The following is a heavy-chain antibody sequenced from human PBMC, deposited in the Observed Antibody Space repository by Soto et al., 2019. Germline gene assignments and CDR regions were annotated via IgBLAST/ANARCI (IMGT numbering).Heavy chain of an antibody. CDR2: IYWDDDK. CDR3: AHRQGGNRYGRSYFDY. Sequence: QITLKESGPPLVKPTQTLTLTCTFSGFSLSTSGVGVGWIRQPPGKALEWLALIYWDDDKRYSPSLKSRLTIPNDTSKNPVVLTMTNMDPVDTATYYCAHRQGGNRYGRSYFDYWGQGTLVTVSS. V-gene: IGHV2-5*02. D-gene: IGHD5-18*01. J-gene: IGHJ4*02. CDR1: GFSLSTSGVG.